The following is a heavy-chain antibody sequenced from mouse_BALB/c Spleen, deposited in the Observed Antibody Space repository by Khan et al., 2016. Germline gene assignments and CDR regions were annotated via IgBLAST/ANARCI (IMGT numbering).Heavy chain of an antibody. CDR2: INTYTGEP. D-gene: IGHD2-4*01. CDR3: ARRSIYYDYDGLAY. J-gene: IGHJ3*01. Sequence: QIQLVQSGPELKKPGETVKISCKASGYTFTNYGMNWVKQAPGKGLKWMGWINTYTGEPTYADDFKGRFAFSLETSASTAYLQINNLKNEDTETYFCARRSIYYDYDGLAYWGQGTLVTVSA. V-gene: IGHV9-3-1*01. CDR1: GYTFTNYG.